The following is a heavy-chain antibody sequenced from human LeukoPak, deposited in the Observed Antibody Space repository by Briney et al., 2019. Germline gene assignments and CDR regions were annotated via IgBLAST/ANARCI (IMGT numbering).Heavy chain of an antibody. V-gene: IGHV1-46*01. Sequence: ASVKVSCKASGYTFTSYYMHWVRQAPGQGLEWMGIINPSGGSTSYAQKFQGRVTMTRGTSTSTVHMELSSLRSEDTAVYYCARDYLGKNGAAAGIQHWGQGTLVTVSS. CDR3: ARDYLGKNGAAAGIQH. CDR1: GYTFTSYY. J-gene: IGHJ1*01. D-gene: IGHD6-13*01. CDR2: INPSGGST.